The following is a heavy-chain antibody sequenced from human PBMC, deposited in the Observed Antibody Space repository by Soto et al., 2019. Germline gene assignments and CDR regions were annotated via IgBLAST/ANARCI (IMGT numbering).Heavy chain of an antibody. CDR2: ISGSGHST. D-gene: IGHD2-2*01. CDR1: GFTFSSSA. Sequence: EVQLLESGGGLVQPGGSLRLSCAASGFTFSSSAMTWVRQAPGKGLEWVAGISGSGHSTYYADPVKGRFTISRDNSKNTLYLQMNSLRAEDTAVYYCAKAGRDQLLCLFDYWGQGTLVTVSS. V-gene: IGHV3-23*01. J-gene: IGHJ4*02. CDR3: AKAGRDQLLCLFDY.